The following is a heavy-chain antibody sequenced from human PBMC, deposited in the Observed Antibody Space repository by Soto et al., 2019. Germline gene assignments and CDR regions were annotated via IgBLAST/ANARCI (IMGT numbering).Heavy chain of an antibody. CDR2: SRNKPNAYST. CDR1: GFIFSDHY. CDR3: ARRYSAWGDAFDV. J-gene: IGHJ3*01. V-gene: IGHV3-72*01. D-gene: IGHD5-12*01. Sequence: EVQLVESGGGLVQPGGSLRLSCAASGFIFSDHYMDWVRQAPGKGLEWVGRSRNKPNAYSTEYAASVKGRFTISRDDSKTSLYLQMNSLKAEDTAMYYCARRYSAWGDAFDVWGQGTMVTVSS.